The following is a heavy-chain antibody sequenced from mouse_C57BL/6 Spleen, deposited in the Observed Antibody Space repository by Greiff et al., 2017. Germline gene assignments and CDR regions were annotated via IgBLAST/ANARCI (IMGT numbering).Heavy chain of an antibody. Sequence: QVQLQQPGAELVKPGASVKMSCKASGYTFTSYWITWVKQRPGQGLAWIGDIYPGSGSTNYNEKFKSKATLTVDTSSSTAYMQLSSLTSEDSAVYYCAREGLGYSYYFDYWGQGTTLTVSS. V-gene: IGHV1-55*01. J-gene: IGHJ2*01. CDR1: GYTFTSYW. D-gene: IGHD2-14*01. CDR2: IYPGSGST. CDR3: AREGLGYSYYFDY.